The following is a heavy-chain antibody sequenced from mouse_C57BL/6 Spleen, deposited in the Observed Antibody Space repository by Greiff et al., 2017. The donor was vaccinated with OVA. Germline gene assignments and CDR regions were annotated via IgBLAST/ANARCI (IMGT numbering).Heavy chain of an antibody. CDR1: GYSITSGYY. Sequence: EVKLEESGPGLVKPSQSLSLTCSVTGYSITSGYYWNWIRQFPGNKLEWMGYISYDGSNNYNPSLKNRISITRDTSKNQFFLKLNSVTTEDTATYYCARVGRGDYFDYWGQGTTLTVSS. D-gene: IGHD4-1*01. V-gene: IGHV3-6*01. J-gene: IGHJ2*01. CDR2: ISYDGSN. CDR3: ARVGRGDYFDY.